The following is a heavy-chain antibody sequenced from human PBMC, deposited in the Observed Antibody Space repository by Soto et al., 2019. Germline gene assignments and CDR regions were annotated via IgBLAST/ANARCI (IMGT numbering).Heavy chain of an antibody. V-gene: IGHV5-10-1*01. J-gene: IGHJ6*02. D-gene: IGHD5-12*01. CDR2: IDPSGSYT. CDR1: GYSFTNFW. CDR3: ARHIDVHQYYSGMDV. Sequence: GESLKISCKGSGYSFTNFWISWVRQMPGKGLQWMGRIDPSGSYTNYSPSFQGHVTISVDKSINTAYLQWSSLKASDTAMYYCARHIDVHQYYSGMDVWGQGTTVTV.